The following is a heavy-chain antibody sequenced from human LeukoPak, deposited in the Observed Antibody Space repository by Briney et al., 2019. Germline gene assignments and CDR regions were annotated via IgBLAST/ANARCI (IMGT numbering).Heavy chain of an antibody. CDR3: ASGPPPYYYDTSGYY. D-gene: IGHD3-22*01. CDR2: IYPGDSDT. J-gene: IGHJ4*02. V-gene: IGHV5-51*01. CDR1: GYSFTTYW. Sequence: GESLKISCKGSGYSFTTYWIGWVRQMPGKGLEWMGIIYPGDSDTRYSPSFQGQVTIPADKSISTAYLQWSSLKASDTAMYYCASGPPPYYYDTSGYYWGQGTLVTVSS.